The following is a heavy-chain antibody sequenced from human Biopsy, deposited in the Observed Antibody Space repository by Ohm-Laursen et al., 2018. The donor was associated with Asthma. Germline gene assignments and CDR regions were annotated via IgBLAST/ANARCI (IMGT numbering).Heavy chain of an antibody. CDR3: ARTYYDFLTGQVKDVFGV. V-gene: IGHV1-3*04. D-gene: IGHD3-9*01. CDR1: GYNFISFA. J-gene: IGHJ3*01. Sequence: ASVKVSCKASGYNFISFAIHWVRQAPGQRLEWMGWVNTGNGDTKYSQKFQSRVTITRDTSASTAYVELRSLRSEDTATYYCARTYYDFLTGQVKDVFGVWGQGTMVTVSS. CDR2: VNTGNGDT.